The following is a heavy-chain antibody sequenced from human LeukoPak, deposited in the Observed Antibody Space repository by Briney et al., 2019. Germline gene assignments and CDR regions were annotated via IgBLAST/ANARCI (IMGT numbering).Heavy chain of an antibody. D-gene: IGHD3-10*01. CDR3: ARHARYSFYGSGSHENYFDY. CDR1: GGSISSYY. J-gene: IGHJ4*02. V-gene: IGHV4-59*08. CDR2: IYYSGTT. Sequence: SETLSLTCTVSGGSISSYYWSWIRQPPGKGLEWIGYIYYSGTTNYNPSLKSRVTISVDTSKNQFSLKLSSVTAADTAVYYCARHARYSFYGSGSHENYFDYWGQGTLVTVSS.